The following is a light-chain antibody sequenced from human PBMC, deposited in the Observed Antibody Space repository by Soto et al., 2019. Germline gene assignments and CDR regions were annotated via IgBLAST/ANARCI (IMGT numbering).Light chain of an antibody. Sequence: EIVMTQSPATLSVSPGERATLSCRASQSVSNNFAWYQQKPGQAPRLLISGASTRATGIPARFSGSGSGTEFTLTIGSLQSEDFAVYYCLQYDSWPKTFGQGTKVDIK. CDR2: GAS. V-gene: IGKV3-15*01. J-gene: IGKJ1*01. CDR3: LQYDSWPKT. CDR1: QSVSNN.